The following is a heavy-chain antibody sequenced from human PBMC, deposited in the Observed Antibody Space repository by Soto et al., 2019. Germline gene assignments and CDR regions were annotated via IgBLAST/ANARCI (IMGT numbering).Heavy chain of an antibody. CDR3: ANDGVVMAYDYYYMDV. CDR2: ISYDGSNK. CDR1: GFTFSSYG. V-gene: IGHV3-30*18. J-gene: IGHJ6*03. D-gene: IGHD2-8*01. Sequence: PGGSLRLSCAASGFTFSSYGMHWVRQAPGKGLEWVAVISYDGSNKYYADSVKGRFTISRDNSKNTLYLQMNSLRAEDTAVYYCANDGVVMAYDYYYMDVWVRGTTVTV.